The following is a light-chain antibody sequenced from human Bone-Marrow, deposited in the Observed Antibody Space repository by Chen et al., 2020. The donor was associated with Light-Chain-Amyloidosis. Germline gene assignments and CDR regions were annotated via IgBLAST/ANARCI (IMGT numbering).Light chain of an antibody. V-gene: IGLV6-57*01. CDR3: QSYQGSSQGV. J-gene: IGLJ3*02. CDR1: SGSIATNY. CDR2: EDD. Sequence: NFMLTQPHSGSESPGKTVIISCTRSSGSIATNYVQWYQQRPDSSPTTVIYEDDQRPSGVPDRFSGSIDRSSNSASLTISGLKTEDEADYYCQSYQGSSQGVFGGGTKLTVL.